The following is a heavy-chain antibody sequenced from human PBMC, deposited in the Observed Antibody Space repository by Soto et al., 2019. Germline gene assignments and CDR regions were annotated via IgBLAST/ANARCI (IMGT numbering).Heavy chain of an antibody. D-gene: IGHD3-22*01. V-gene: IGHV5-51*01. Sequence: ESLKMSFRTSGYKFTSSWIAWVRQKPGKGLEWMGIIFPSDSDTRYSPSFQGQVTISADRSTSTVFLQWASLKASDTAVYFCARKDKSGYFNWFDPWGQGTLVTVYS. CDR3: ARKDKSGYFNWFDP. CDR2: IFPSDSDT. CDR1: GYKFTSSW. J-gene: IGHJ5*02.